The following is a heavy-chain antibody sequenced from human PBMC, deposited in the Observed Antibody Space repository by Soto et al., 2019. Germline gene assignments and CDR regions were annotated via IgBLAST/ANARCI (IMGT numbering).Heavy chain of an antibody. D-gene: IGHD3-22*01. J-gene: IGHJ3*02. Sequence: SETLSLTCAVSGGSISSSNWWSWVRQPPGKGLEWIGEIYYSGSTNYNPSLKSRVTISVDTSKNQFSLKLSSVTAADTAVYYCARHLLLYYYNSSGYYLRDAFDIWGQGTMVIVSS. CDR2: IYYSGST. CDR1: GGSISSSNW. V-gene: IGHV4-4*02. CDR3: ARHLLLYYYNSSGYYLRDAFDI.